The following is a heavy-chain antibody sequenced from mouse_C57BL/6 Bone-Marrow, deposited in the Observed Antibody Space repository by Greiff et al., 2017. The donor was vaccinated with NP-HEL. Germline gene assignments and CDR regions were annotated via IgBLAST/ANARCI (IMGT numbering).Heavy chain of an antibody. CDR3: ARSGRPSYAMDY. Sequence: EVKLMESGGGLVQPGGSLSLSCAASGFTFTDYYMSWVRQPPGKALEWLGFIRNKANGYTTEYSASVKGRFTISRDNSQSILYLQMNALRAEDSATYYCARSGRPSYAMDYWGQGTSVTVSS. V-gene: IGHV7-3*01. J-gene: IGHJ4*01. CDR1: GFTFTDYY. CDR2: IRNKANGYTT.